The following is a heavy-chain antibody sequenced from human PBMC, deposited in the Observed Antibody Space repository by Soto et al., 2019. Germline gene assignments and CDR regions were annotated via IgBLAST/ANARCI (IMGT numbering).Heavy chain of an antibody. J-gene: IGHJ4*02. Sequence: PGGSLRLSCAASGFTFSSYAMSWVRQAPGKGLEWVANIKHSGSERYYVDSVNGRFTISRDNAKNSLYVQMDSLRAEDTAVYYCAREKRANGYFDYWGQGTLVTVSS. CDR3: AREKRANGYFDY. CDR1: GFTFSSYA. D-gene: IGHD6-25*01. V-gene: IGHV3-7*01. CDR2: IKHSGSER.